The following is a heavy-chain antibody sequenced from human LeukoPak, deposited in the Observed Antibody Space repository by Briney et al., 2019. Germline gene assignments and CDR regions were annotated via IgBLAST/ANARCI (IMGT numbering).Heavy chain of an antibody. CDR3: AREGSGGRYSYGYGPSGNWFDP. CDR1: GYTFTGYY. J-gene: IGHJ5*02. Sequence: ASVKVSCKASGYTFTGYYMHWVRQAPGQGLEWMGWINPNSGGTNYAQKFQGRVTMTRDTSISTAYMELSRLRSDDTAVYYCAREGSGGRYSYGYGPSGNWFDPWGQGTLVTVSS. V-gene: IGHV1-2*02. CDR2: INPNSGGT. D-gene: IGHD5-18*01.